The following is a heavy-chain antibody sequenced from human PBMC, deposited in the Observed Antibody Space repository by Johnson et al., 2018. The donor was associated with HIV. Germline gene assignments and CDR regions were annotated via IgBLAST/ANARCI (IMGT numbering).Heavy chain of an antibody. D-gene: IGHD5-24*01. CDR2: ITYDGRNK. Sequence: VQLVESGGGVVQPGRSLRLSCEASGFTFRSYAMHWVRLAPGKGLEWVAVITYDGRNKYYTDSVKGRFIISRDNSKNMTNLQMNGLRPEDTGVYYCTRDWGEDGYTWGLGFDIWGPGTVVTVSS. V-gene: IGHV3-30*04. CDR1: GFTFRSYA. CDR3: TRDWGEDGYTWGLGFDI. J-gene: IGHJ3*02.